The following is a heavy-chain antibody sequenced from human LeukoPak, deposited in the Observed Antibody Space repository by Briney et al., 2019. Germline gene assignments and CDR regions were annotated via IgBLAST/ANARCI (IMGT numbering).Heavy chain of an antibody. J-gene: IGHJ4*02. CDR2: ISNDATKK. V-gene: IGHV3-30*18. D-gene: IGHD4-17*01. Sequence: GGSLRLSCAASGFTFSTHAMHWVRQAPGKGLEWVAVISNDATKKYYADSVKGRSTISRDNSENTLYLQMNSLRAEDTAVYYCAKDMNTVTTTFDYWGQGTLVTVSS. CDR3: AKDMNTVTTTFDY. CDR1: GFTFSTHA.